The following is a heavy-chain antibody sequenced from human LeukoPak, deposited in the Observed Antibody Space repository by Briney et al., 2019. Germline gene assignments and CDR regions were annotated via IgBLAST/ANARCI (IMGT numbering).Heavy chain of an antibody. CDR1: GGTFSSYA. J-gene: IGHJ3*02. Sequence: GASVKVSCKASGGTFSSYAISWVRQAPGQGLEWMGGIIPIFGTANYAQKFQGRVTITADKSTSTAYMELSSLRSEDTAVYYCARSGGGYSYGRDAFDIWGQGTMVTVSS. CDR3: ARSGGGYSYGRDAFDI. CDR2: IIPIFGTA. D-gene: IGHD5-18*01. V-gene: IGHV1-69*06.